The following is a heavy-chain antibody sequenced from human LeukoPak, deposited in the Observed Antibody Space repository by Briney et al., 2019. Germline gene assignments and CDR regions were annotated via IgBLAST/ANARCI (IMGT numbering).Heavy chain of an antibody. CDR2: IKQDGSEK. V-gene: IGHV3-7*01. CDR3: ARDGWYSSSSYLSYYYYYMDV. CDR1: GFTFSGYW. J-gene: IGHJ6*03. D-gene: IGHD6-6*01. Sequence: GGSLRLSCAASGFTFSGYWMNWVRQAPGKGLEWVANIKQDGSEKYYADSVKGRFTISRDNAKNSLYLQMTSLRAEDTAVYYCARDGWYSSSSYLSYYYYYMDVWGKGTTVTVSS.